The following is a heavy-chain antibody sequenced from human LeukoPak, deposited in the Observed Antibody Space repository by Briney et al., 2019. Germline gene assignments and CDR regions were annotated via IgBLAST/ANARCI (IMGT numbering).Heavy chain of an antibody. Sequence: KHGESLKISCKGSGYSFTSYWIGWVRQMPGKGLEWMGIIYPGDSDTRYSPSFQGQVTISADKSISTAYLQWSSLKASDTAMYYCARQGAAAGDWFDPWGQGTLVTVSS. CDR3: ARQGAAAGDWFDP. CDR1: GYSFTSYW. V-gene: IGHV5-51*01. D-gene: IGHD6-13*01. CDR2: IYPGDSDT. J-gene: IGHJ5*02.